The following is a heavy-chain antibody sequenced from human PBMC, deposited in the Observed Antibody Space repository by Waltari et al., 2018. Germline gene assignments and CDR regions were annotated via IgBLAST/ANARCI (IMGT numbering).Heavy chain of an antibody. CDR3: ARTASYYDSSGYYYGGWFDP. J-gene: IGHJ5*02. CDR1: GGSISSSSYY. V-gene: IGHV4-39*01. Sequence: QLQLQESGPGLVKPSETLSLTCTVSGGSISSSSYYWGWIRQPPGKGLVWIGSIYYIGSTYNNPSLKSRVTISVDTSKNQFSLKLSSVTAADTAVYYCARTASYYDSSGYYYGGWFDPWGQGTLVTVSS. CDR2: IYYIGST. D-gene: IGHD3-22*01.